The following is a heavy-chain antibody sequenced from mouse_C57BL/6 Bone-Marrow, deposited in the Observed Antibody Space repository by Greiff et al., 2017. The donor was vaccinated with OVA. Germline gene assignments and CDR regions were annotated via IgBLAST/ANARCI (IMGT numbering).Heavy chain of an antibody. J-gene: IGHJ1*03. Sequence: QVQLKQPGAELVMPGASVKLSCKASGYTFTSYWMHWVKQRPGQGLEWIGEIDPSDSYTNYNQKFKGKSTLTVDKSSSTAYMQLSSLTSEDSAVYYCARWDYDDWYFDVWGTGTTVTVSS. CDR1: GYTFTSYW. CDR2: IDPSDSYT. V-gene: IGHV1-69*01. D-gene: IGHD2-3*01. CDR3: ARWDYDDWYFDV.